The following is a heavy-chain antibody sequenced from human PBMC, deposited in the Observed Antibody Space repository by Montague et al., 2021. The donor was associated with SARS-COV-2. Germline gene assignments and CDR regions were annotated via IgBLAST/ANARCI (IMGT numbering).Heavy chain of an antibody. D-gene: IGHD3-10*01. CDR3: ARGSMVRGGEVYYGVDV. Sequence: TLSLTCAVSGGSISSGGYSWIWIRQPPGMGLEWIGYIYHSGSTYYNPSLKIPVTMSLDSSKIQFSLNLTSVTAADTAVYYCARGSMVRGGEVYYGVDVWGQGTTVTGSS. J-gene: IGHJ6*02. CDR1: GGSISSGGYS. V-gene: IGHV4-30-2*01. CDR2: IYHSGST.